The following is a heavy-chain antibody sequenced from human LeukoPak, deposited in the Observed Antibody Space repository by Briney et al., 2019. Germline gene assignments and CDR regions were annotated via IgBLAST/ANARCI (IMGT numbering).Heavy chain of an antibody. J-gene: IGHJ6*02. V-gene: IGHV1-3*01. CDR1: GYTFTSYA. CDR3: ARGGVGASSYYHYGMDV. D-gene: IGHD1-26*01. Sequence: ASVKVSCKASGYTFTSYAMNWVRQAPGQRLEWMGWINAGNGNTKYSQKFQGRVTITRDTSASTAYMEVSSLRSEDTAVYYCARGGVGASSYYHYGMDVWGQGTTVTVSS. CDR2: INAGNGNT.